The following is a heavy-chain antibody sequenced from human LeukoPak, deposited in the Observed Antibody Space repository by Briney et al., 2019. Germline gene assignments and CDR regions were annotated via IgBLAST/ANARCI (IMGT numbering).Heavy chain of an antibody. CDR3: ARDIAPAGLFFDY. CDR1: GFTFSSYG. J-gene: IGHJ4*02. D-gene: IGHD6-13*01. V-gene: IGHV3-30*02. CDR2: IRYDGSNK. Sequence: PGGSLRLSCAASGFTFSSYGMHWVRQAPGKGLEWAAFIRYDGSNKYYADSVKGRFTISRDNSKNTLYLQMNSLRAEDTAVYYCARDIAPAGLFFDYWGQGTLVTVSS.